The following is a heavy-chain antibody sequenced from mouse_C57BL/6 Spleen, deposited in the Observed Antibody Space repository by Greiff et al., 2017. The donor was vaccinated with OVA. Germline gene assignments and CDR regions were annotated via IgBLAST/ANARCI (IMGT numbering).Heavy chain of an antibody. J-gene: IGHJ3*01. Sequence: EVQLQQSGAELVRPGASVKLSCTASGFNIKDDYMHWVKQRPEQGLEWIGWIDPENGDTEYASKFQGKATITADTSSNTAYLQLSSLTSEDTAVYYCGGRSFWASWGPGALVPVSA. CDR1: GFNIKDDY. D-gene: IGHD1-1*01. V-gene: IGHV14-4*01. CDR3: GGRSFWAS. CDR2: IDPENGDT.